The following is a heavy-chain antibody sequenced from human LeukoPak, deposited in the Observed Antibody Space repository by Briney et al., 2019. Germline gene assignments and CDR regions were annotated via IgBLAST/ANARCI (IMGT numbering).Heavy chain of an antibody. D-gene: IGHD2-15*01. CDR3: AREDGYCSGGNCYSYFDS. CDR2: IKKTGSET. J-gene: IGHJ4*02. CDR1: GFTFSHFW. Sequence: GGSLRLSCAASGFTFSHFWMSWVRQAPGKGLEWVAYIKKTGSETYYVDSVKGRYTITRDNTRNSLFLQMYSLRAEDTAVYFCAREDGYCSGGNCYSYFDSWGQGTLVTVSS. V-gene: IGHV3-7*01.